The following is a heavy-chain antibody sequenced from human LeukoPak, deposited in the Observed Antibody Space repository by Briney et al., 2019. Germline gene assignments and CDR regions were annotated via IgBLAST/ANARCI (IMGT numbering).Heavy chain of an antibody. CDR3: AKGDSGSYAPLIYYYYYMDV. CDR1: GFSFSMYS. Sequence: QPGGSLRLSCAASGFSFSMYSMSWIRQAPGKELEWVSVISDNGAVTFYGDSVKGRFTISRDNSKNTLYLQMNSLRAEDTAVYYCAKGDSGSYAPLIYYYYYMDVWGKGTTVTISS. CDR2: ISDNGAVT. D-gene: IGHD1-26*01. J-gene: IGHJ6*03. V-gene: IGHV3-23*01.